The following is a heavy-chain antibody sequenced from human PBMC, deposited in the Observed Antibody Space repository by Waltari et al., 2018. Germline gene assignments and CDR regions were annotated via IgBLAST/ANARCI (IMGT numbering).Heavy chain of an antibody. CDR2: LDPENGAT. J-gene: IGHJ4*02. CDR3: ANSMSGPRVQ. D-gene: IGHD3-3*01. CDR1: GDIFTDYS. V-gene: IGHV1-69-2*01. Sequence: EAQLIQSGAQVKSPGATVKASCTAFGDIFTDYSMHWMQQVPGKGPEWMARLDPENGATEFADRFQGRLTVTADTSTDTAYMELSGLTSEDTATYYCANSMSGPRVQWGQGTQVTVSP.